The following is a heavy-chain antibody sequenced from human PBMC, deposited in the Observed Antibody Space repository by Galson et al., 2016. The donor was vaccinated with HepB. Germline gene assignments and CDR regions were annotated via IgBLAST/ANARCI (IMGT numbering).Heavy chain of an antibody. CDR1: GFTVSTTY. D-gene: IGHD2-8*01. J-gene: IGHJ4*02. CDR3: AGGHCSNGIGYNNPDW. CDR2: IYNSGDT. V-gene: IGHV3-53*01. Sequence: SLRLSCAASGFTVSTTYMTWVRQAPVRGLEWVSVIYNSGDTYYADSVRGRFTISRDISKNTVYLQMNTLRAEDTALYYCAGGHCSNGIGYNNPDWWGQGTLVTVSS.